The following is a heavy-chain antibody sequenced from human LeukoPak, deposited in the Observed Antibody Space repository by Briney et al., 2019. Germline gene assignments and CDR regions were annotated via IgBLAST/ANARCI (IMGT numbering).Heavy chain of an antibody. J-gene: IGHJ3*02. V-gene: IGHV5-51*01. Sequence: TGESLKISCKGSGYSFTSYWIGWVRQMPGKGLEWMGILYPGDSDTRYSPSFQGQVTISADKSISTAYLQWSSLKASDTAMYYCARQHYYYDSSGYYNDAFDIWGQGTMVTVSS. D-gene: IGHD3-22*01. CDR2: LYPGDSDT. CDR3: ARQHYYYDSSGYYNDAFDI. CDR1: GYSFTSYW.